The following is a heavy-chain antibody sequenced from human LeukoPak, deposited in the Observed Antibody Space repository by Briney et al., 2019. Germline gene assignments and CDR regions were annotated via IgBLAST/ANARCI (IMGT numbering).Heavy chain of an antibody. CDR2: IIPIFGTA. V-gene: IGHV1-69*01. CDR3: ARDLRYCSSTSCYEESTNYFDY. J-gene: IGHJ4*02. Sequence: PGGSLRLSCAASGFTFSSYAMSWVRQAPGKGLEWMGVIIPIFGTANYAQKFQGRVTITADESTSTAYMELSSLRSEDTAVYYCARDLRYCSSTSCYEESTNYFDYWGQGTLVTVSS. CDR1: GFTFSSYA. D-gene: IGHD2-2*01.